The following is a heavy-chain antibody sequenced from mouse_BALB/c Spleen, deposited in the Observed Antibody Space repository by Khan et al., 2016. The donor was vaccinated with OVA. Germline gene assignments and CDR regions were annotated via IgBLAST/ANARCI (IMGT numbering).Heavy chain of an antibody. CDR1: GYSITSDYA. CDR3: ARSGTISTVVITDFDY. V-gene: IGHV3-2*02. CDR2: IKYSGNT. J-gene: IGHJ2*01. D-gene: IGHD1-1*01. Sequence: EVQLQESGPGLVKPSQSLSLTCTVTGYSITSDYAWNWIRQFPGNKLEWMGYIKYSGNTSYNPSPKSRFFIPRKTSTHQFFLQLSSETTEDTATYYGARSGTISTVVITDFDYWGQGTTLTVSS.